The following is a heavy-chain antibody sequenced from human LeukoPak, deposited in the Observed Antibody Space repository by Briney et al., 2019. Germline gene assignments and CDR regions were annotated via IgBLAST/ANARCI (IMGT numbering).Heavy chain of an antibody. CDR2: IYYSGST. Sequence: SETLSLTCTVSGGSISSYYWSWIRQPPGKGLEWIGYIYYSGSTNYNPSLKSRVTISVDTSKNQFSLKLSSVTAADTAVYYCARALRARITGTTASVYGMDVWGQGTTVTVSS. J-gene: IGHJ6*02. D-gene: IGHD1-20*01. CDR1: GGSISSYY. V-gene: IGHV4-59*01. CDR3: ARALRARITGTTASVYGMDV.